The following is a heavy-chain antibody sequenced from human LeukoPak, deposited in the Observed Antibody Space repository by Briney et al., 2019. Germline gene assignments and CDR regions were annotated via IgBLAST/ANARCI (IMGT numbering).Heavy chain of an antibody. CDR2: ISGSGGST. D-gene: IGHD3-16*01. J-gene: IGHJ1*01. CDR1: GFTFSSYA. CDR3: AKDDAWGRFQD. Sequence: GGSLRLSCAASGFTFSSYAMSWVRQAPGKGLEWVSGISGSGGSTNYADSVKGRFTISRDNSKNTVYLQMNSLRVNDTAVYYCAKDDAWGRFQDWGQGILVTVSS. V-gene: IGHV3-23*01.